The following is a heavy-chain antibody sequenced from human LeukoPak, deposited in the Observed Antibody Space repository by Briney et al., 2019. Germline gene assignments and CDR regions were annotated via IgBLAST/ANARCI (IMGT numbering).Heavy chain of an antibody. V-gene: IGHV3-48*04. CDR2: ITNSGNSK. CDR1: GFTFSSYW. D-gene: IGHD5-24*01. CDR3: ARAEEQRWGYVDY. J-gene: IGHJ4*02. Sequence: GGSLRLSCEASGFTFSSYWMSWVRQAPGKGLEWVSYITNSGNSKSYADSVKGRFTISRDNAKSSLYLQMNSLRGEDTAVYYCARAEEQRWGYVDYWGQGTLVTVSS.